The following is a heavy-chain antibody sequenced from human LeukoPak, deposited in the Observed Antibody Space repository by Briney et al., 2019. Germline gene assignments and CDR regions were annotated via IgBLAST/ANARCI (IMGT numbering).Heavy chain of an antibody. J-gene: IGHJ4*02. D-gene: IGHD1-26*01. CDR1: GYTFTIYY. V-gene: IGHV1-46*01. CDR3: ARGGSYFSGFDY. Sequence: ASVTVSCTASGYTFTIYYMHWVRQAPGQGLGWMGIINPSGGSTSYAQKFQGRVTMTRDRSTSTVYMELSSLRSEDTAVYYCARGGSYFSGFDYWGQGTLVTVSS. CDR2: INPSGGST.